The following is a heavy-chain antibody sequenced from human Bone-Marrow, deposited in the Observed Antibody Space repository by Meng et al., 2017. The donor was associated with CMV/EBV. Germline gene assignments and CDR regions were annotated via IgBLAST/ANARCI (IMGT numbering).Heavy chain of an antibody. CDR3: AGLLHSSWYIYYYYYGMDV. D-gene: IGHD6-13*01. J-gene: IGHJ6*02. V-gene: IGHV1-8*02. Sequence: ASVKVSCKASGYTFTGYYMHWVRQAPGQGLEWMGWMNPNSGNTGYAQKFQGRVTMTRNTSISTAYMELSSLRSEDTAVYYCAGLLHSSWYIYYYYYGMDVWGQGTTVTVSS. CDR2: MNPNSGNT. CDR1: GYTFTGYY.